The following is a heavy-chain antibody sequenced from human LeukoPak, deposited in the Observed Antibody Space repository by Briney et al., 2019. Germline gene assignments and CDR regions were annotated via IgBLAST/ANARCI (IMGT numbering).Heavy chain of an antibody. CDR2: IYSSGST. CDR3: ARDSRCGYSSSWYCYFDY. V-gene: IGHV4-61*02. CDR1: DGSINSGTYY. D-gene: IGHD6-13*01. J-gene: IGHJ4*02. Sequence: SQTLSLTCTVSDGSINSGTYYWGWIRQPAGKGLEWIGRIYSSGSTNYNPSLKSRVTMSVDTSKNQFSLKLSSVTAADTAVYYCARDSRCGYSSSWYCYFDYWGQGTLVTVSS.